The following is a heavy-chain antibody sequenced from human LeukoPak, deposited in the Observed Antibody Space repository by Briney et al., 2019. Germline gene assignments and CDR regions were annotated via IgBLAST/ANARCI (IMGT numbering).Heavy chain of an antibody. CDR1: GDSISNYY. D-gene: IGHD4-17*01. V-gene: IGHV4-4*09. Sequence: SETLSLTCTVSGDSISNYYWSWIRQPPGKGLGWIGYIYTSGGTNYNPSLKSRVTISAHTSKNQFSLNLTSVTAADTAVYYCARLRATTVTFAYWGQGTLVTVSS. CDR2: IYTSGGT. J-gene: IGHJ4*02. CDR3: ARLRATTVTFAY.